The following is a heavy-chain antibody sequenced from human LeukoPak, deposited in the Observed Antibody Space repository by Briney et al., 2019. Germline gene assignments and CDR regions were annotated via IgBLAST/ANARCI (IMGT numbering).Heavy chain of an antibody. V-gene: IGHV3-23*01. CDR1: GFTFSSYA. D-gene: IGHD2-15*01. J-gene: IGHJ6*02. Sequence: GGSLRLSCAASGFTFSSYAMSWVRQAPGKGLEWVSAISGSGGSTYYADSVKGRFTISRDNPKNTLYLQMNSLRAEDTAVYYCAKVCSDWNGMDVWGQGTTVTVSS. CDR3: AKVCSDWNGMDV. CDR2: ISGSGGST.